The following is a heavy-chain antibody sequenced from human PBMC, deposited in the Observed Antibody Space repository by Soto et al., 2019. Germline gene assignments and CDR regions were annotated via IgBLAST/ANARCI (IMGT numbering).Heavy chain of an antibody. CDR1: GFTFSSYA. Sequence: EVQLLESGGGLVQPGGSLRLSCAASGFTFSSYAMSWVRQAPGKGLEWVSAISGSGGSTYYADSVKGRFTISRDNSKNTLYLQMNSLRAEDTAVYYCAKNPALMVYAPLYYFDYWGQGTLVTVSS. D-gene: IGHD2-8*01. CDR3: AKNPALMVYAPLYYFDY. CDR2: ISGSGGST. J-gene: IGHJ4*02. V-gene: IGHV3-23*01.